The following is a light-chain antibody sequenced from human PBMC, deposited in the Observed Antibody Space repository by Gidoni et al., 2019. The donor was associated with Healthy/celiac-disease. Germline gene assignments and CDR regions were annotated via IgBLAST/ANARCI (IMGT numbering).Light chain of an antibody. J-gene: IGKJ3*01. CDR2: DAS. CDR3: QQRSNWRIT. V-gene: IGKV3-11*01. CDR1: QSVSSY. Sequence: EIVLTQSPATLSLSPGERATLSCRASQSVSSYLAWYQQKPGQAPRLLIYDASNRATGIPARFSGSGSGTDFTLTISSLEPEDFAVYYCQQRSNWRITFGPGPKWISN.